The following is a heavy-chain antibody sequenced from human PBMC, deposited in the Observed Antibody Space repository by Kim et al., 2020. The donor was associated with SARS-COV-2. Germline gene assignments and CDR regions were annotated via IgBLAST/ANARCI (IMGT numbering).Heavy chain of an antibody. V-gene: IGHV3-21*01. CDR3: ARDFRYSYGEDWYFDL. Sequence: GGSLRLSCAASGFTFSSYSMNWVRQAPGKGLEWVSSISSSSSYIYYADSVKGRFTISRDNAKNSLYLQMNSLRAEDTAVYYCARDFRYSYGEDWYFDLWGRGTLVTVSS. CDR2: ISSSSSYI. J-gene: IGHJ2*01. CDR1: GFTFSSYS. D-gene: IGHD5-18*01.